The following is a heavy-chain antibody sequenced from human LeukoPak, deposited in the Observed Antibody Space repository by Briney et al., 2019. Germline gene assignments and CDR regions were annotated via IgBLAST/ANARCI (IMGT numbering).Heavy chain of an antibody. V-gene: IGHV4-34*01. CDR1: GGSFSGYY. Sequence: PSETLSLTCAVYGGSFSGYYWSWIRQPPGKGLEWIGEINHSGSTNYNPSLKSRVTISVDTSKNQFSLKLSSVTAADTAVYYCARGSVLRYFDWLLYCYYYMDVGGKGPAVTVSS. CDR2: INHSGST. CDR3: ARGSVLRYFDWLLYCYYYMDV. J-gene: IGHJ6*03. D-gene: IGHD3-9*01.